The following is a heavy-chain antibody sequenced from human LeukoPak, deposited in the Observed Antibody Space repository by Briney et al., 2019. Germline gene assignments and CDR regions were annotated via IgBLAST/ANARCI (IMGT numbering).Heavy chain of an antibody. CDR3: AKDINYETSQGMDV. V-gene: IGHV3-9*01. J-gene: IGHJ6*02. CDR1: GFTFDDYA. CDR2: ISWNSGSI. D-gene: IGHD3-16*01. Sequence: PGGSLRLSCAASGFTFDDYAMHWVRQAPGKGLEWVSGISWNSGSIGYADSVKGRFTISRDNAKNPLYLQMNSLRAEDTALYYCAKDINYETSQGMDVWGQGTTVTVSS.